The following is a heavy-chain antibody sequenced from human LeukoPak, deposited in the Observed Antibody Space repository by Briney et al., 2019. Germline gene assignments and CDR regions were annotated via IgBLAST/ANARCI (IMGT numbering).Heavy chain of an antibody. V-gene: IGHV3-48*03. J-gene: IGHJ5*02. CDR3: AGGIVVVTALSFGP. D-gene: IGHD2-21*02. Sequence: PGGSLRLSCAASGFTFSSYEMNWVRQAPGKGLEWVSYISSSGSTIYYADSVEGRFTISRDNAKNSLYLQMNSLRAEDTAVYYCAGGIVVVTALSFGPWGQGTLVTVSS. CDR1: GFTFSSYE. CDR2: ISSSGSTI.